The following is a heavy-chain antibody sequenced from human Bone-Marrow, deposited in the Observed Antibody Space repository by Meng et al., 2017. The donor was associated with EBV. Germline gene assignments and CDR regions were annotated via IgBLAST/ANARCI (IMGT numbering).Heavy chain of an antibody. CDR3: ASESGRGFTPDY. V-gene: IGHV1-69*01. J-gene: IGHJ4*02. D-gene: IGHD3-10*01. CDR2: LIPMTGVA. CDR1: GGTFRSDA. Sequence: QGQVLECGGEAKQPGSSVKASCKPSGGTFRSDAISWVRQAPGQGLVWMGGLIPMTGVAHYAQKFQDRVSIIADESTSTHYLELSSLRSEDTAIYFCASESGRGFTPDYWGQGTLVTVSS.